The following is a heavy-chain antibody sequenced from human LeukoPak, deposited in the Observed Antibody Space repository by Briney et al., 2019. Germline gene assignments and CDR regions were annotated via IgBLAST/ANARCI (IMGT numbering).Heavy chain of an antibody. Sequence: ASVKVSCKASGYTFTSYDINWVRQATGQGLEWMGWMNPNSGNTGYAQKFQGRVTMTRNTSISTAYMELSSLRSEDTAVYYCARARAGRITMVRGVINWFDPWGQGTLVTVSS. J-gene: IGHJ5*02. CDR2: MNPNSGNT. V-gene: IGHV1-8*01. CDR3: ARARAGRITMVRGVINWFDP. D-gene: IGHD3-10*01. CDR1: GYTFTSYD.